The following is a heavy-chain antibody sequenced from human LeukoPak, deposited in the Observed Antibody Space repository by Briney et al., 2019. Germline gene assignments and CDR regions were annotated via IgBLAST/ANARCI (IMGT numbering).Heavy chain of an antibody. D-gene: IGHD3-10*01. J-gene: IGHJ3*02. Sequence: SQTLSLTCTVSGGSIGIGCYYWSWIRQHPGKGLEWIGYIYYNGNTYYNPSLKSRLTISGDMSENQFSLKLTSVTAADTAVYFCVRNFDSYNAFDIWGQGTMVTVSS. CDR1: GGSIGIGCYY. V-gene: IGHV4-31*03. CDR3: VRNFDSYNAFDI. CDR2: IYYNGNT.